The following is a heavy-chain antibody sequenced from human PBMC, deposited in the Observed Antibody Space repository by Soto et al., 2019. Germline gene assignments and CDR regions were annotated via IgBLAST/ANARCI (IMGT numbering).Heavy chain of an antibody. J-gene: IGHJ4*02. CDR1: GFTFTRYS. V-gene: IGHV3-21*04. CDR2: ISSTTNYI. Sequence: PGGSLRLSCAASGFTFTRYSMNWVRQAPGKGLEWVSSISSTTNYIYHGDSMKGRFTISRDNAKNSLYLEMNSLRAEDTAVYYCAKSKSIAARPLDYWGQGTLVTVSS. D-gene: IGHD6-6*01. CDR3: AKSKSIAARPLDY.